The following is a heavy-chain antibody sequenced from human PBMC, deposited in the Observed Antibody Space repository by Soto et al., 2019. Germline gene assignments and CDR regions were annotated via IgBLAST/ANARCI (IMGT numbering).Heavy chain of an antibody. CDR1: GGSIISGGYY. V-gene: IGHV4-31*03. J-gene: IGHJ5*02. CDR2: IYYSGST. CDR3: ARTITGTTFDP. Sequence: SETLSLTCTVSGGSIISGGYYWIWIRQHPGKGLEWTGYIYYSGSTYYNPSLKSRVTISVDTSKNQFSLKLSSVTAADTAVYYCARTITGTTFDPWGQGTLVTVSS. D-gene: IGHD1-7*01.